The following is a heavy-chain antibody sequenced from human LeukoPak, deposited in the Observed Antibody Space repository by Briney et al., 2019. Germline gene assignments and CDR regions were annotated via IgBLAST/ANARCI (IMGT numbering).Heavy chain of an antibody. CDR1: GYSISSDYY. J-gene: IGHJ1*01. D-gene: IGHD1-26*01. Sequence: SETLSLTCTVSGYSISSDYYWGWIRHPPGKGLEWIGTIYHSGSTSYNPSLKSRVTISADTSKNQFSLKLSSVTAADTAVYYCARVEVGAYDFDYFQHWGQGTLVTVSS. V-gene: IGHV4-38-2*02. CDR2: IYHSGST. CDR3: ARVEVGAYDFDYFQH.